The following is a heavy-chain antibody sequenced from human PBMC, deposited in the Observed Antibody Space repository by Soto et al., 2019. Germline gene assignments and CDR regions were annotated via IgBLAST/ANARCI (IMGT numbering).Heavy chain of an antibody. V-gene: IGHV1-69*01. CDR3: ARDAVAYCGGDCYQPDAFDI. CDR1: GGTFGSYA. CDR2: IIPIFGTA. D-gene: IGHD2-21*02. J-gene: IGHJ3*02. Sequence: QVQLVQSGAEVKKPGSSVKVSCKASGGTFGSYAISWVRQAPGQGLEWMGGIIPIFGTANYAQEFQGRVTITADESTSTAYMELSSLRSEDTAVYYCARDAVAYCGGDCYQPDAFDIWGQGTMVTVSS.